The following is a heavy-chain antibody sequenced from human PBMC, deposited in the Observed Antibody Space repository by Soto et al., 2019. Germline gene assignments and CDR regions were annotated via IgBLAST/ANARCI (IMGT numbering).Heavy chain of an antibody. CDR3: ARSRGYSYGYLSSYGMDV. CDR1: GGTFSSYT. V-gene: IGHV1-69*02. D-gene: IGHD5-18*01. J-gene: IGHJ6*02. CDR2: IIPILGIA. Sequence: QVQLVQSGAEVKKPGSSVKVSCKASGGTFSSYTISWVRQAPGQGLEWMGRIIPILGIANYAQKFQGRVTITADKSTSTAYMELSSLSSEDTAVYYCARSRGYSYGYLSSYGMDVWGQGTTVTVSS.